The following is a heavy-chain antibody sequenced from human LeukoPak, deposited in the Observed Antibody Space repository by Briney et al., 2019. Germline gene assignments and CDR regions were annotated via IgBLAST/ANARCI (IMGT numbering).Heavy chain of an antibody. Sequence: GRSLRLSCAASGFTFSSYGMHWVRQAPGKGLEWVAVISYDGSNKYYADSVKGRFTISRDNSKNTLYLQMNSLRPEDTALYYCARVDPPDYYDTNGSLDYWGQGTLVTVSS. V-gene: IGHV3-30*03. D-gene: IGHD3-22*01. CDR3: ARVDPPDYYDTNGSLDY. CDR2: ISYDGSNK. J-gene: IGHJ4*02. CDR1: GFTFSSYG.